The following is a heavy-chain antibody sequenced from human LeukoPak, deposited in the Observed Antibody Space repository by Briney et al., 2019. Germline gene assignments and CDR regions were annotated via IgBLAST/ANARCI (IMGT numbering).Heavy chain of an antibody. CDR1: GYSFTSYW. Sequence: HGESLKISCKGSGYSFTSYWIGWVRQMPGKGLEWMGIIYPGDSDTRYSPSFQGQVTISADKSISTAYLQWSSLKASDTAMYYCARSEPNIVVVPAAMFPDAFDIWGQGTMVTVSS. V-gene: IGHV5-51*01. D-gene: IGHD2-2*01. CDR2: IYPGDSDT. J-gene: IGHJ3*02. CDR3: ARSEPNIVVVPAAMFPDAFDI.